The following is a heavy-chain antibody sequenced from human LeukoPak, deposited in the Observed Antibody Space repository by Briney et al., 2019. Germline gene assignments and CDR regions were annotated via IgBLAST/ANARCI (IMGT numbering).Heavy chain of an antibody. CDR3: ARDLQVVGAITDAFDI. V-gene: IGHV3-48*04. J-gene: IGHJ3*02. Sequence: PGGSLRLSCAASGFTFSSYSMNWVRQAPGKGLEWVSYISSSSSTIYYADSVKGRFTISRDNAKNSLYLQMNSLRAEDTAVYYCARDLQVVGAITDAFDIWGQGTKVTVSS. CDR2: ISSSSSTI. D-gene: IGHD1-26*01. CDR1: GFTFSSYS.